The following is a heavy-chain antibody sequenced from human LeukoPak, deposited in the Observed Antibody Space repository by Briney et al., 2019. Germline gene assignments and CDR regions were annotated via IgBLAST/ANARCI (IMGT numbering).Heavy chain of an antibody. D-gene: IGHD2-15*01. CDR1: GGSISSYY. CDR3: ARLYCSGGSCWDKDAFDI. CDR2: IYYSGST. Sequence: PSETLSLTCTVSGGSISSYYWSWIRQPPGKGLEWIGYIYYSGSTNYNPSLKSRVTISVDTSKNQFSLKLSSVTAADTAVYYCARLYCSGGSCWDKDAFDIWGQGTMVTVSS. J-gene: IGHJ3*02. V-gene: IGHV4-59*08.